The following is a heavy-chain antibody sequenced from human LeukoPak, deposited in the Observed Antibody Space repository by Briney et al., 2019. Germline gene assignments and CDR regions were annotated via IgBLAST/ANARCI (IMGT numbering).Heavy chain of an antibody. Sequence: ASVKVSCKASGYTFTSYGISWVRQAPGQGLEWMGWISAYNGNTNYAQKLQGRVTMTTDTSTSTAYMELSRLRSDDTAVYYCAKEYYYDSSGYYWGQGTLVTVSS. D-gene: IGHD3-22*01. J-gene: IGHJ4*02. V-gene: IGHV1-18*01. CDR1: GYTFTSYG. CDR2: ISAYNGNT. CDR3: AKEYYYDSSGYY.